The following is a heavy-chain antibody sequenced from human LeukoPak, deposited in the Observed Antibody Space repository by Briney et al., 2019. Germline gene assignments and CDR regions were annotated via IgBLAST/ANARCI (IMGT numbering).Heavy chain of an antibody. CDR2: IYYSGST. CDR3: ARAVDYYDSRVDAFDI. J-gene: IGHJ3*02. Sequence: PSETLSLTCTVSGGSISSYDWSWIRQPPGKGLEWIGYIYYSGSTNYNPSLKSRVTISVDTSKNQFSLKLSSVTAADTAVYYCARAVDYYDSRVDAFDIWGQGTMVTVSS. CDR1: GGSISSYD. D-gene: IGHD3-22*01. V-gene: IGHV4-59*01.